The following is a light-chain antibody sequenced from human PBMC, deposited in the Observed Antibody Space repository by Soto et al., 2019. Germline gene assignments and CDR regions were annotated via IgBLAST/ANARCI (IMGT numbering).Light chain of an antibody. Sequence: EVVLTQSPGTLSLSPGERATLSCRASQSVSSYFAWYQQRPGQAPRLLIYAASSRATAIPDRFSGSGSGTDFTLTISRLEPEDFAMYYCHQYNFTPWTFGQGTKVEIK. CDR3: HQYNFTPWT. CDR2: AAS. V-gene: IGKV3-20*01. CDR1: QSVSSY. J-gene: IGKJ1*01.